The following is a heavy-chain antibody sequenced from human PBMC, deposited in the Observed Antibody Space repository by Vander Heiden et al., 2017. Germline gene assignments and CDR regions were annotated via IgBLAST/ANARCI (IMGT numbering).Heavy chain of an antibody. CDR1: GGSTSSSNW. V-gene: IGHV4-4*03. D-gene: IGHD3-10*01. CDR2: IYHSGST. Sequence: QVQLQVSGPGLVKPPCALSRTCAVFGGSTSSSNWWSWVRQPPGKGLEWIGEIYHSGSTNYNPSLKSRVTISVDKSKNQFSLKLSSVTAADTAVYYCARIASGGQPFEGTFDYWGQGTLVAVSS. CDR3: ARIASGGQPFEGTFDY. J-gene: IGHJ4*02.